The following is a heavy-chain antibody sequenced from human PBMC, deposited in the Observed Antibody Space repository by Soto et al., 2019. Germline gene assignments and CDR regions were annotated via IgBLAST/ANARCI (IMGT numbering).Heavy chain of an antibody. D-gene: IGHD3-10*01. Sequence: PGGSLRLSCAASGFTFSNAWMSWVRQAPGKGLEWVGRIKSKTDGGTTDYAAPVKGRFTISRDDSKNTLYLQMNSLKTEDTAVYYCTTPAMVRGVTDNWFDPWGQGTLVTVSS. CDR1: GFTFSNAW. V-gene: IGHV3-15*01. CDR2: IKSKTDGGTT. CDR3: TTPAMVRGVTDNWFDP. J-gene: IGHJ5*02.